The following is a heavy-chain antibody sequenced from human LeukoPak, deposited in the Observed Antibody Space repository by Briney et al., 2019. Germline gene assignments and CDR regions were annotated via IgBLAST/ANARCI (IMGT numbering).Heavy chain of an antibody. CDR1: GFTFSSYG. CDR2: IRYDGSNK. CDR3: KNVTWWPVDTVASYYYYYMDV. V-gene: IGHV3-30*02. Sequence: PGGSLRLSCAASGFTFSSYGMHWVRQAPGKGLEWVAFIRYDGSNKYYADSVKGRFTISRDNSKNTLYLQMNSLRAEDTAVYYWKNVTWWPVDTVASYYYYYMDVWGKGTTVTVSS. J-gene: IGHJ6*03. D-gene: IGHD2-15*01.